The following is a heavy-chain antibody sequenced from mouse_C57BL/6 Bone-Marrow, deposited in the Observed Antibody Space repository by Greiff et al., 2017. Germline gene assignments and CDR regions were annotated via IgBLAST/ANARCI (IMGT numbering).Heavy chain of an antibody. Sequence: VQLQQSGAELVKPGASVKISCKASGYAFSSYWMNWVKQRPGKGLEWIGQIYPGDGDTNYNGKFKGKATLTADKSSSTAYMQRSSLTSEDSAVYFCARDDGYTSYWYFDVWGTGTTVTVSS. V-gene: IGHV1-80*01. CDR3: ARDDGYTSYWYFDV. J-gene: IGHJ1*03. CDR1: GYAFSSYW. CDR2: IYPGDGDT. D-gene: IGHD2-3*01.